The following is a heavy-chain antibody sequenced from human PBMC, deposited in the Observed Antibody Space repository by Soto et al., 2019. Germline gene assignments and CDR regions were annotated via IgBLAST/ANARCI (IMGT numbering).Heavy chain of an antibody. CDR2: IYYSGST. D-gene: IGHD3-10*01. Sequence: SETLSLTCTVSGGSISSSSYYWGWIRQPPGKGQEWIGSIYYSGSTYYNPSLKSRDNISVDTSKNQFSLKLSSVTAADTVLYYCARHVHGGKRMVRDYYFDYWGQGTLVTVSS. CDR1: GGSISSSSYY. CDR3: ARHVHGGKRMVRDYYFDY. J-gene: IGHJ4*02. V-gene: IGHV4-39*01.